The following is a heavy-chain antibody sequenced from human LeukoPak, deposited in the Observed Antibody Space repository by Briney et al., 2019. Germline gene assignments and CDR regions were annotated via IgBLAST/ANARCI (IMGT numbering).Heavy chain of an antibody. V-gene: IGHV1-18*01. D-gene: IGHD1-26*01. CDR3: ARRIVGGHLGDY. CDR2: TSAKNGNR. Sequence: ASVKVSCKASGYTFRNYGTSWVRQAPGQGLEWMGWTSAKNGNRDYAQKLQGRVTMTLDTSTSTAYMELRSLTSDDTAIYYCARRIVGGHLGDYWGQGTLVTVSS. CDR1: GYTFRNYG. J-gene: IGHJ4*02.